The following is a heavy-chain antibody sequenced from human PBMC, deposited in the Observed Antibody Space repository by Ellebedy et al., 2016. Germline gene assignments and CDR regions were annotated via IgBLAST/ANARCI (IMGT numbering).Heavy chain of an antibody. J-gene: IGHJ4*02. Sequence: GGSLRLXCAASGFTFSEYGMHWFRQAPGKGLECVAVISDDGNAKYYADSVKGRFTISRDNSRNTLSLHMNSLRTEDTAVYYCAKFADHTGIFDYWGQGTLVTVSS. CDR1: GFTFSEYG. CDR2: ISDDGNAK. V-gene: IGHV3-30*19. D-gene: IGHD3-10*01. CDR3: AKFADHTGIFDY.